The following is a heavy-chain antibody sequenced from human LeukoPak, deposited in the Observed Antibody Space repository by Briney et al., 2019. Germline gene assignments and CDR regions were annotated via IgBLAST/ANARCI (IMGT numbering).Heavy chain of an antibody. J-gene: IGHJ6*02. CDR1: GFTFSSYS. Sequence: GGSLRLSCAASGFTFSSYSMNWVRQAPGKGLEWVSSISSSSSYIYYADSVKGRFTISRDNAKNSLYLQMNSLRAGDTAVYYCARDRGYSYGAEGMDVWGQGTTVTVSS. V-gene: IGHV3-21*01. CDR3: ARDRGYSYGAEGMDV. D-gene: IGHD5-18*01. CDR2: ISSSSSYI.